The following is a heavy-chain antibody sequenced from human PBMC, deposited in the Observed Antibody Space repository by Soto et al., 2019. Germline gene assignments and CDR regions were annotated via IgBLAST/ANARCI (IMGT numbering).Heavy chain of an antibody. D-gene: IGHD7-27*01. Sequence: GGSLRLSCASSGFIFRHWFMSWIRQPPGKGLKWISYISKDSGRATRYADSVKGRFTISRDNAKNSLFLQMNNLTVEETAVYFWAKENWANRDSWGQGTLVTVSS. J-gene: IGHJ4*02. V-gene: IGHV3-11*01. CDR3: AKENWANRDS. CDR2: ISKDSGRAT. CDR1: GFIFRHWF.